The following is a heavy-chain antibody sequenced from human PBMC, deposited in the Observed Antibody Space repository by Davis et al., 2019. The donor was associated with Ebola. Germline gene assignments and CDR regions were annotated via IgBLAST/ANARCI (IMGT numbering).Heavy chain of an antibody. V-gene: IGHV3-7*01. J-gene: IGHJ4*02. CDR1: GLIFNNYW. CDR3: ARAYYDSSGYYLYYFDY. CDR2: IKEDGGEK. Sequence: PGGSLRLSCAASGLIFNNYWMSWIRQAPGKGPEWVAIIKEDGGEKYYVDSVKGRFTISRDNSKNTLYLQMNSLRAEDTAVYYCARAYYDSSGYYLYYFDYWGQGTLVTVSS. D-gene: IGHD3-22*01.